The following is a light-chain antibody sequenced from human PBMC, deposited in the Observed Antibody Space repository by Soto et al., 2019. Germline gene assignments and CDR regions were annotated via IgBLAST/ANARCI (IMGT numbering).Light chain of an antibody. Sequence: DIQMTQSPSSLSASVGDRITITCRASQGIIDYLAWYQQKPGKPPNLLIYAASTLDSGVPSRFSGSGSGTDFTLTISSLPPEDVGTYYCQKYNTAPQTFGPGTKVEIK. CDR2: AAS. J-gene: IGKJ1*01. V-gene: IGKV1-27*01. CDR1: QGIIDY. CDR3: QKYNTAPQT.